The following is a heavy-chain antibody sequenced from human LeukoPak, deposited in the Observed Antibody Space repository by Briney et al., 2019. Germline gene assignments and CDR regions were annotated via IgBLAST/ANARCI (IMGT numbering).Heavy chain of an antibody. D-gene: IGHD2-2*01. CDR2: IYTSGST. CDR3: ARAQLVVPAARHAFDI. V-gene: IGHV4-4*08. J-gene: IGHJ3*02. CDR1: GGSISTYY. Sequence: PSETLSLTCTVSGGSISTYYWNWIRQPPGKGLEWIGRIYTSGSTNYNPSLKSRITISVDTSKSQFSLKLSSVTAADTAVYYCARAQLVVPAARHAFDIWGQGTMVTVSS.